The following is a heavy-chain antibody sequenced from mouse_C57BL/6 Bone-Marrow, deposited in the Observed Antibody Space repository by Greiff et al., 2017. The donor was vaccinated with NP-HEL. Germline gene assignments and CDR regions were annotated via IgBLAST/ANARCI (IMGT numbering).Heavy chain of an antibody. CDR2: IWRGGST. Sequence: QVQLQQSGPGLVQPSQCLSITCTVSGFSLTSYGVHWVRQSPGKGLEWLGVIWRGGSTDYNAAFMSRMSITKDNTKSQVFFNMHSMQADDTAIYYCENNVLYTTVVGTSDCALAYWGQGTPVTVSS. CDR3: ENNVLYTTVVGTSDCALAY. CDR1: GFSLTSYG. J-gene: IGHJ4*01. V-gene: IGHV2-5*01. D-gene: IGHD1-1*01.